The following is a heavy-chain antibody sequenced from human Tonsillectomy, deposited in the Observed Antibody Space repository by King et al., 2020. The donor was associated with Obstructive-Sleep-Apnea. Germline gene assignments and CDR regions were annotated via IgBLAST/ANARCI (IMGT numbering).Heavy chain of an antibody. CDR3: AHIGVDAAGGSYYYYGMDV. D-gene: IGHD6-13*01. CDR2: IYWDDDK. J-gene: IGHJ6*02. CDR1: GFSLSTSGVG. Sequence: TLKESGPTLVKPTQTLTLTCTFSGFSLSTSGVGVGWIRQPPGKALEWLALIYWDDDKRYSPSLKIRLTITKDTSKNQVVLTMTNMDPVDTATYYCAHIGVDAAGGSYYYYGMDVWGQGTTVTVSS. V-gene: IGHV2-5*02.